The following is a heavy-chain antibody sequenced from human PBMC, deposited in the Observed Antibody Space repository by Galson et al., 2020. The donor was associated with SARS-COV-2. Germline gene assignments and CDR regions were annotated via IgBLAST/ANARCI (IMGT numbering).Heavy chain of an antibody. J-gene: IGHJ4*02. CDR2: ISWNSGSK. Sequence: GGSLRLSCAASGFIFDDYVMHWVRQAPGKGLEWVSSISWNSGSKDYADSVKGRFTISRDNAKNSLYLQMDNLRAEDTALYYCATLPRSSWYFDFWGQGTLVTVSS. V-gene: IGHV3-9*01. CDR3: ATLPRSSWYFDF. CDR1: GFIFDDYV. D-gene: IGHD6-13*01.